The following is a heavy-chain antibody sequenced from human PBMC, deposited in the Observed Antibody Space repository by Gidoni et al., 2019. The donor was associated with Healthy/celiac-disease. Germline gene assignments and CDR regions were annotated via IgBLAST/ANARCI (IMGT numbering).Heavy chain of an antibody. V-gene: IGHV3-66*01. Sequence: EVQLVESGGGLVQPGGSPRLSCAASGFTAVSNHMGWVRQGPGSGLGWVSVIYSGGSTYYAGSVKVRFTISRDNSKNTLYLQRNSLRAEDTAVYYCASRGSTTISYWGQGTLVTVSS. CDR3: ASRGSTTISY. J-gene: IGHJ4*02. D-gene: IGHD3-3*01. CDR2: IYSGGST. CDR1: GFTAVSNH.